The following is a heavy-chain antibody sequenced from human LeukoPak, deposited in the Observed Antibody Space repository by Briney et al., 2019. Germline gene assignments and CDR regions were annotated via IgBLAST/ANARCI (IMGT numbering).Heavy chain of an antibody. V-gene: IGHV1-18*01. J-gene: IGHJ4*02. CDR1: GYTFTNYG. CDR2: ISAYNGNT. D-gene: IGHD3-22*01. CDR3: AAAVYYYDSSGYYGGFDY. Sequence: ASVKVSCKASGYTFTNYGISWVRQAPGQGLEWMGWISAYNGNTNYAQKFQGRVTITTDESTSTAYMELSSLRSEDTAVYYCAAAVYYYDSSGYYGGFDYWGQGTLVTVSS.